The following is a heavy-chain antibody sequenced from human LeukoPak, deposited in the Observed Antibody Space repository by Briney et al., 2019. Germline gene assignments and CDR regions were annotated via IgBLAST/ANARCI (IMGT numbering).Heavy chain of an antibody. D-gene: IGHD1-26*01. J-gene: IGHJ6*03. CDR3: ARGSWEPYYYYYMDV. V-gene: IGHV4-4*07. CDR2: IYTSGST. CDR1: GGSISSYY. Sequence: SETLSLTCTVSGGSISSYYWSWIRQPAGKGLEWIGRIYTSGSTNYNPSLKSRVTMSVDTSKNQFSLKLSSVTAADTAVYYCARGSWEPYYYYYMDVWGKGTTVTVSS.